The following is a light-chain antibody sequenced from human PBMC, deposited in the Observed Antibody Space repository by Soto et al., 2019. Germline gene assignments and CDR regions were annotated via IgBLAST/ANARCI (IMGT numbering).Light chain of an antibody. CDR3: QHYGSFNT. CDR1: QSVSTY. CDR2: GAS. V-gene: IGKV3-20*01. J-gene: IGKJ4*01. Sequence: EIVLTQSPGTLSLSPGEGATLSCRASQSVSTYLAWYQQKPGQAPRLLIYGASTRATGIPDRISGSGSGTDFTLTISRLEPEDFAVYYCQHYGSFNTFAGGTKV.